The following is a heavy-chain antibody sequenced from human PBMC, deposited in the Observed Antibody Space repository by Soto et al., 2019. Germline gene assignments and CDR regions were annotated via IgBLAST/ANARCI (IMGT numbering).Heavy chain of an antibody. CDR3: ASLNWGGDCFDY. J-gene: IGHJ4*02. D-gene: IGHD7-27*01. Sequence: PGGSLRLSCAASGFTFTRYAMHWVCQPPGKGLEWVAVISYDGSLTFYVDSVKGRFTISRDNAKNSLYLQMNSLRAEDTAVYYCASLNWGGDCFDYWGQGALVTVSS. CDR1: GFTFTRYA. V-gene: IGHV3-33*08. CDR2: ISYDGSLT.